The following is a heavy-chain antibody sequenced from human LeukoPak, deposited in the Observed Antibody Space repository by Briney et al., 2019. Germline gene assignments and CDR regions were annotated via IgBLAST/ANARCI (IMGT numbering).Heavy chain of an antibody. J-gene: IGHJ4*02. D-gene: IGHD1-26*01. Sequence: GGSLRFSCAAAGFSFSSFVMNSVRQAPGKGLEWVSAISGSGGSTYYADSVKGRFTISRDNAKNSLYLRMNSLRAEDTAVYYCETPLTSGSYSFDYWGQGTLVTVSS. CDR1: GFSFSSFV. CDR3: ETPLTSGSYSFDY. CDR2: ISGSGGST. V-gene: IGHV3-23*01.